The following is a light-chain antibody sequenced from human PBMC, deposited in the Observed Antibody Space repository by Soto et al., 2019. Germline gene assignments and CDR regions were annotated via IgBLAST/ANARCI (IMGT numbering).Light chain of an antibody. V-gene: IGKV1-39*01. CDR1: QSISNY. J-gene: IGKJ4*01. CDR3: QQSYSIPLT. CDR2: AAS. Sequence: IQMTQSPSSLSASVGDRVTITCRASQSISNYLNWYQQKPGKAPKLLIYAASTLQSGVPSRFSGIGSGADFTLTISSLQPEDFATYYCQQSYSIPLTFGGGTEVEIK.